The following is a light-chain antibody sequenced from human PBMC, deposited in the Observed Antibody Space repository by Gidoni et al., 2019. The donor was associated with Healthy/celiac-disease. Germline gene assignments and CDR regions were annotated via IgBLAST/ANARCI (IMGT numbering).Light chain of an antibody. CDR1: QDISNY. V-gene: IGKV1-33*01. CDR2: DAS. J-gene: IGKJ4*01. CDR3: QQYDNLPLT. Sequence: DLQLTQSPSSLSASVGDRVTITCQASQDISNYLNWYQQKPGKAPKLLIYDASNLETGAPSRFSGSGSGTDFTFTIISLQPEDIATYYCQQYDNLPLTVXGXTKVEIK.